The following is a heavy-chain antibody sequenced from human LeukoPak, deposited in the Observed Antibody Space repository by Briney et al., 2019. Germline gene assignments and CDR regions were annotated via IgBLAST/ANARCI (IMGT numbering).Heavy chain of an antibody. CDR2: IFGSGGSA. CDR1: GFTFNSYA. CDR3: AKTTTGYSSGRYPGWPADY. V-gene: IGHV3-23*01. D-gene: IGHD6-19*01. Sequence: GGSLTLSCAAYGFTFNSYAMYWVRQAPGKGLEWVSGIFGSGGSAHYADSVKGRFTISRDNSKNTVYLQMSSLRAEDTAVYYCAKTTTGYSSGRYPGWPADYWGQGSLVTVS. J-gene: IGHJ4*02.